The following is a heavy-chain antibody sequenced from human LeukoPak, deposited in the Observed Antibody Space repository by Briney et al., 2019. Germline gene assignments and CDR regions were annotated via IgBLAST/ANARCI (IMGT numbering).Heavy chain of an antibody. CDR1: GYSFTSYW. Sequence: KRGESLKISFKGSGYSFTSYWIGWVRQMPGKGLEWMGIIYPGDSDTRYSPSFQGQITISADKSISTAYLQWSSLKASDTAMYYCARGGIVLMVYAPYFDYWGQGTLVTVSS. CDR3: ARGGIVLMVYAPYFDY. J-gene: IGHJ4*02. D-gene: IGHD2-8*01. V-gene: IGHV5-51*01. CDR2: IYPGDSDT.